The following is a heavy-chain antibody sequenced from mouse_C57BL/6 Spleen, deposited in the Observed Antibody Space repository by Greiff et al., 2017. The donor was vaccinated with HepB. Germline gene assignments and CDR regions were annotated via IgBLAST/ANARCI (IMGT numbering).Heavy chain of an antibody. CDR2: IDPSDSYT. J-gene: IGHJ2*01. V-gene: IGHV1-50*01. Sequence: VQLQQPGAELVKPGASVKLSCKASGYTFPSYWMQWVKQRPGQGLEWIGEIDPSDSYTNYNQKFKGKATLTVDTSSSTAYMQRSSLTSEDSAVYYCARYSNYVYYFDYWGQGTTLTVAS. CDR1: GYTFPSYW. CDR3: ARYSNYVYYFDY. D-gene: IGHD2-5*01.